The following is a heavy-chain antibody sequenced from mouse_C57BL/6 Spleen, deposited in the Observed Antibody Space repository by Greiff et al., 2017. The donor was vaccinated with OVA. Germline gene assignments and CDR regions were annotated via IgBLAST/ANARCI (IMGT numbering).Heavy chain of an antibody. V-gene: IGHV1-42*01. CDR3: ARGGYAMDY. CDR2: INPSTGGT. Sequence: VQLQQSGPELVKPGASVKISCKASGYSFTGYYMTWVKQSPEKSLEWIGVINPSTGGTTYNQKFKAQATLTVDKSSSTAYMQLKSLTSEDSAVYYCARGGYAMDYWGQGTSVTVSS. J-gene: IGHJ4*01. CDR1: GYSFTGYY.